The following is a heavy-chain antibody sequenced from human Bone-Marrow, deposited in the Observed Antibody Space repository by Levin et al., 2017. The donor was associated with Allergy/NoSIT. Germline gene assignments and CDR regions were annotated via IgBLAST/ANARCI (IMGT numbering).Heavy chain of an antibody. D-gene: IGHD1-1*01. Sequence: ASVKVSCKASGGTFISFAISWVRQAPGQGLEWMGGITPIAGTTHYSKKFQARVTITADKSTDTAYMELDTLTSEDTAVYFCARGLDNFYYYGMDVWGQGTTVTVSS. J-gene: IGHJ6*02. V-gene: IGHV1-69*06. CDR3: ARGLDNFYYYGMDV. CDR1: GGTFISFA. CDR2: ITPIAGTT.